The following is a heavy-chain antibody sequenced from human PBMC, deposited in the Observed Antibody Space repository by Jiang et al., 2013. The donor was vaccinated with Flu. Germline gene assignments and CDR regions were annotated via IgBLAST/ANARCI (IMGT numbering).Heavy chain of an antibody. CDR1: GGSFSGYY. CDR3: ARTTDCGDYHYYYYMDV. Sequence: GLVKPSETLSLTCAVYGGSFSGYYWSWIRQPPGKGLEWIGEINHSGSTNYNPSLKSRVTISVDTSKNQFSLKLSSVTAADTAVYYCARTTDCGDYHYYYYMDVWGKGTTVTVSS. J-gene: IGHJ6*03. CDR2: INHSGST. D-gene: IGHD4-17*01. V-gene: IGHV4-34*01.